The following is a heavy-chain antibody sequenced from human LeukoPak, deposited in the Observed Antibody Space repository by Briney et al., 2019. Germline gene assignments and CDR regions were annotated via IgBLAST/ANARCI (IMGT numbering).Heavy chain of an antibody. J-gene: IGHJ4*02. V-gene: IGHV3-21*01. CDR3: ARGHYDILTRIDY. Sequence: GGSLRLSCAASGFTFTTYTISWVRQAPGKGLEWVSSISYSSSYIYYGDSVKGRFTISRDNAKNSLYLQMNSLRVEDTAVYYCARGHYDILTRIDYWGQGTLVTVSS. CDR2: ISYSSSYI. CDR1: GFTFTTYT. D-gene: IGHD3-9*01.